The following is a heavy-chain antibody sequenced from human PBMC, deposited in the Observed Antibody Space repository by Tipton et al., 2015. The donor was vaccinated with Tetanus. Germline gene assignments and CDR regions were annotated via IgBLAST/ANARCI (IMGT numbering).Heavy chain of an antibody. J-gene: IGHJ3*02. CDR3: ARDRQQLVLDGGYAFDI. Sequence: GLVKPSQTLSLTCAISGDSVSSNSAAWNWIRQSPSRGLEWLGRTYYRSKWSNDYAVSVKSRITINPDTSKKQFSLQLNSVTPEVTAVYYFARDRQQLVLDGGYAFDIWGQGTMVSVSS. CDR1: GDSVSSNSAA. CDR2: TYYRSKWSN. V-gene: IGHV6-1*01. D-gene: IGHD6-13*01.